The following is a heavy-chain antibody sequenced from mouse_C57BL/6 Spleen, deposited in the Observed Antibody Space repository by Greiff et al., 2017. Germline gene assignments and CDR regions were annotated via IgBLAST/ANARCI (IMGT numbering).Heavy chain of an antibody. CDR1: GFSLTSYG. D-gene: IGHD2-4*01. CDR2: IWSGGST. CDR3: ARRGLYDYGGVYYAIDY. V-gene: IGHV2-2*01. Sequence: QVQLKESGPGLVQPSQSLSITCTVSGFSLTSYGVHWVRQSPGKGLEWLGVIWSGGSTDYNAAFISRLSISKDNSKSQVFFKMNSLQADDTAIYSGARRGLYDYGGVYYAIDYWGQGTSVTVSS. J-gene: IGHJ4*01.